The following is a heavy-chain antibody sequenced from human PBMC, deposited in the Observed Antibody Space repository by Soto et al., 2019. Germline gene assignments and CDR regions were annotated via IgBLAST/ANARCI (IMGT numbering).Heavy chain of an antibody. CDR3: ARGTMLVATTKKRGDCDCGRHGMDV. V-gene: IGHV4-4*02. J-gene: IGHJ6*02. D-gene: IGHD2-21*02. CDR2: IYHSGST. CDR1: GGSISSSNW. Sequence: PSETLSLTCAVSGGSISSSNWWSWVRQPPGKGLEWIGEIYHSGSTNYNPSLKSRVTISVDKSKNQFSLKLSSVTAADTAVYYCARGTMLVATTKKRGDCDCGRHGMDVWGQGTTVTVSS.